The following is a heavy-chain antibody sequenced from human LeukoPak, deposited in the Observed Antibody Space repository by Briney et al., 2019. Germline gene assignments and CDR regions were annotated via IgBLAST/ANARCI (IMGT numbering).Heavy chain of an antibody. CDR1: GFTFSSYA. V-gene: IGHV3-64*01. Sequence: GGSLRLSCAASGFTFSSYAMHWVRQAPGKGLEHVSAISSNGGSTYYANSVKGRFTIFRDNSKNTLYLQMGSLRAEDTAVYYCARSELGAAYWYFDLWGRGTLVTVSS. D-gene: IGHD1-14*01. J-gene: IGHJ2*01. CDR3: ARSELGAAYWYFDL. CDR2: ISSNGGST.